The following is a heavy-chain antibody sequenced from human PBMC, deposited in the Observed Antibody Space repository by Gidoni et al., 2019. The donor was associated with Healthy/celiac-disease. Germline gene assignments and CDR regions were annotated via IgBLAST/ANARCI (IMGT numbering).Heavy chain of an antibody. V-gene: IGHV3-9*01. Sequence: EVQLVESGGGLVQPGRSLRLSCAASGFTFDDYAMHWVRQAPGKGLEWVSGISWNSGSIGYADSVKGRFTISRDNAKNSLYLQMNSLRAEDTALYYCAKAITMVRGEFDYWGQGTLVTVSS. CDR2: ISWNSGSI. D-gene: IGHD3-10*01. CDR3: AKAITMVRGEFDY. CDR1: GFTFDDYA. J-gene: IGHJ4*02.